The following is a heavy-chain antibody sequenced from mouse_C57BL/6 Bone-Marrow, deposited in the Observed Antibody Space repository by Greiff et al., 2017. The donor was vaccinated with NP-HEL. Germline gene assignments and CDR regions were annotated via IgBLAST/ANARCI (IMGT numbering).Heavy chain of an antibody. V-gene: IGHV1-69*01. CDR3: ARRGYGSSYPAWFAY. J-gene: IGHJ3*01. D-gene: IGHD1-1*01. CDR2: IDPSDSYT. CDR1: GYTFTSYW. Sequence: QVQLQQPGAELVMPGASVKLSCKASGYTFTSYWMHWVKQRPGQGLEWIGEIDPSDSYTTYNQKFKGKSTLTVDKSSSTAYMQLSSLTSEDSAVYYGARRGYGSSYPAWFAYWGQGTLVTVSA.